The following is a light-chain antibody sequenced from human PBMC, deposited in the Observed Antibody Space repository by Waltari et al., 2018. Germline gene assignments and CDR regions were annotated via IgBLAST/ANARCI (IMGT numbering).Light chain of an antibody. J-gene: IGLJ3*02. CDR2: VNSYDTH. V-gene: IGLV4-69*01. Sequence: QLVLTQSPSASASLGASIKLTCTLSSGHSSNIIAWLQQQPERGPRYLMKVNSYDTHSKGDDSPDLFSGSSSGAERYLTSSSLQSEDEADYYCQTWGHGTWVFGGGTKVTVL. CDR3: QTWGHGTWV. CDR1: SGHSSNI.